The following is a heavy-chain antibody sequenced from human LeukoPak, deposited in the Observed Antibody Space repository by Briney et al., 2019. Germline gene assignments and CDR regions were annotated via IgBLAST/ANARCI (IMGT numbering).Heavy chain of an antibody. J-gene: IGHJ6*02. CDR1: GFQFNTYW. CDR3: ARDVGRFCTRGSCFSDV. V-gene: IGHV3-7*05. CDR2: IKEDGSET. D-gene: IGHD2-15*01. Sequence: AGGSLRLSCAGSGFQFNTYWISWIRQAPGKGLQWLGNIKEDGSETYYVGSLKGRLTISRDNAKNSSFLEMSSLGVEDTAVYYCARDVGRFCTRGSCFSDVWGQGTAVTVSS.